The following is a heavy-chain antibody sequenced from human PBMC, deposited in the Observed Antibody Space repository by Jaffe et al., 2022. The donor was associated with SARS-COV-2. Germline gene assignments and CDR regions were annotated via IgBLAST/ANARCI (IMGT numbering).Heavy chain of an antibody. CDR1: GGSISSSSYY. V-gene: IGHV4-39*01. Sequence: QLQLQESGPGLVKPSETLSLTCTVSGGSISSSSYYWGWIRQPPGKGLEWIGSIYYSGSTYYNPSLKSRVTISVDTSKNQFSLKLSSVTAADTAVYYCAGLLGVTTKEYFDYWGQGTLVTVSS. CDR2: IYYSGST. D-gene: IGHD4-4*01. CDR3: AGLLGVTTKEYFDY. J-gene: IGHJ4*02.